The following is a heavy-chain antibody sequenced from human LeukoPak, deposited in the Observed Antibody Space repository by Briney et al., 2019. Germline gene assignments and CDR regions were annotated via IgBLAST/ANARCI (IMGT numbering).Heavy chain of an antibody. J-gene: IGHJ6*02. CDR3: AYSRAKPYYYYGMDV. V-gene: IGHV3-9*01. Sequence: GGSLRLSCAASGFTFDDYAMHWVRQAPGKGLEWVSGISWNSGSIGYADSVKGRFTISRDNAKNSLYLQMNSLRAEDTALYYCAYSRAKPYYYYGMDVWGQGTTVTVSS. D-gene: IGHD6-13*01. CDR2: ISWNSGSI. CDR1: GFTFDDYA.